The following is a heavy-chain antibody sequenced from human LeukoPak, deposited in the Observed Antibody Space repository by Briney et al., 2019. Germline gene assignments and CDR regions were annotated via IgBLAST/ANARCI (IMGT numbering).Heavy chain of an antibody. CDR3: TKARRYYYGSGSFFSYYFDY. CDR1: GFTFSNAW. Sequence: GGPLRLSCAASGFTFSNAWMSWVRQAPGKGLEWAGRIKSKTDGGTTGYAAPVKGRFTISRDDSKTTLYLQMNSLKTEDTAVYYCTKARRYYYGSGSFFSYYFDYWGQGTLVTASS. D-gene: IGHD3-10*01. CDR2: IKSKTDGGTT. J-gene: IGHJ4*02. V-gene: IGHV3-15*01.